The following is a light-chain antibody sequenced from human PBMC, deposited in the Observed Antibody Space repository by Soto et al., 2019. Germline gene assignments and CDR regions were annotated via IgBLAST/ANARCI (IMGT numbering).Light chain of an antibody. Sequence: EIVMTQSPATLSVSPGERTTLSCRASQSVSTILAWYQQKPGQAPRLLIYGASTRATAIPVRFSGSGSGTEFTLTISSLQSEDFAVYYCQQYDKWPPTFGQGTKVEIK. CDR2: GAS. J-gene: IGKJ1*01. CDR1: QSVSTI. V-gene: IGKV3-15*01. CDR3: QQYDKWPPT.